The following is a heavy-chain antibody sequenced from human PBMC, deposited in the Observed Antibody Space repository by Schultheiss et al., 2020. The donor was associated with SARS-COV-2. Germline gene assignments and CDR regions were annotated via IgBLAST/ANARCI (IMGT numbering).Heavy chain of an antibody. D-gene: IGHD6-13*01. V-gene: IGHV4-31*03. Sequence: LRLSCTVSGGSISSGYHWRWTRQHPGKGLEWIGYIYYSGSTYYNPSLKSRVTISVDTSKNQFSLKLSSVTAADTAVYYCARVGSSSWYEYFHHWGQGTLVTVSS. CDR2: IYYSGST. J-gene: IGHJ1*01. CDR1: GGSISSGYH. CDR3: ARVGSSSWYEYFHH.